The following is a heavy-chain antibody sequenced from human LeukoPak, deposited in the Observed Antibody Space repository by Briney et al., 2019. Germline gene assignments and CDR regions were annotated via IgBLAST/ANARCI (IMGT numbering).Heavy chain of an antibody. D-gene: IGHD3-22*01. CDR2: IYPRDGST. Sequence: ASVKVSCKASGYTFTGYYIHWVRQAPGQGLEWMGMIYPRDGSTSYAQKFQGRVTVTRDTSTSTVHMELSGLRSEDTAVYYCATDLPFEGGYTYYYGMDVWGQGTTVTVSS. V-gene: IGHV1-46*01. J-gene: IGHJ6*02. CDR1: GYTFTGYY. CDR3: ATDLPFEGGYTYYYGMDV.